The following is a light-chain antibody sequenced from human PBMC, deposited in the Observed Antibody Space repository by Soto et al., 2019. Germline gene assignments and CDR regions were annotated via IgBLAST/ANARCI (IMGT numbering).Light chain of an antibody. CDR3: QQFNSYPIFT. CDR1: QGISSA. Sequence: AIQLTQSPSSLSASVGDRVTITCRASQGISSALVWYQQKPGKAPKLLIYDASSLESGVPSRFSGSGTATDFTLTISSRQPEDFATYYCQQFNSYPIFTFGPGTKVDIK. CDR2: DAS. V-gene: IGKV1-13*02. J-gene: IGKJ3*01.